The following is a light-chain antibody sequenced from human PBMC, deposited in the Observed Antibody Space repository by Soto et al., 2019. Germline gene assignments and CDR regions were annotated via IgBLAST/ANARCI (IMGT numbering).Light chain of an antibody. Sequence: QSVLTQPASVSGCPGQSITVSCAGTSSDVRGYNLVSWYQQHPGKAPKLIIYEGTERPSGISPRFSGSKSGNTAPLTISGLQAEDEADYYCSSYTSSSIYVFGSGTKVTVL. V-gene: IGLV2-23*01. CDR2: EGT. J-gene: IGLJ1*01. CDR3: SSYTSSSIYV. CDR1: SSDVRGYNL.